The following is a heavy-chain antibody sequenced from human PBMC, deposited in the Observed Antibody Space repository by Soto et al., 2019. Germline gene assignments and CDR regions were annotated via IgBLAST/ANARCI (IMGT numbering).Heavy chain of an antibody. CDR1: GFSFRDYW. J-gene: IGHJ4*02. D-gene: IGHD1-1*01. CDR3: ASDKARRFDY. CDR2: MNEDGSQK. Sequence: EVQLVESGGVLVQAGGSLRLSCVVSGFSFRDYWMTWVRLAPGKGLEWVANMNEDGSQKHYMDSVEGRFTIARDNAKNSVYLQMNSLRPDDTAIYYCASDKARRFDYWGQGTLVTVSS. V-gene: IGHV3-7*03.